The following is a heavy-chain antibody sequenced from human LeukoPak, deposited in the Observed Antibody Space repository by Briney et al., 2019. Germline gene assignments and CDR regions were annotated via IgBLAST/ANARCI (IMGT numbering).Heavy chain of an antibody. CDR1: GDSVSSKSAA. Sequence: SQTLSLTCAISGDSVSSKSAAWNWVRQSPSRGLEWLGRTYYRSKWSNDYAISVKSRITISPDTSKNQFSLQLNSVTPEDTALYYCARQYLGGFDYWGQGTLVTVSS. CDR2: TYYRSKWSN. V-gene: IGHV6-1*01. CDR3: ARQYLGGFDY. D-gene: IGHD3-16*01. J-gene: IGHJ4*02.